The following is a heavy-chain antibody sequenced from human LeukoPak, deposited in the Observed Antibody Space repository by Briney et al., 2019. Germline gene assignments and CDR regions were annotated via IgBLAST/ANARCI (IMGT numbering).Heavy chain of an antibody. D-gene: IGHD6-13*01. CDR1: GFAFSNYL. CDR3: LAGYYYYYMDV. CDR2: INTRGSST. V-gene: IGHV3-74*01. J-gene: IGHJ6*03. Sequence: GGSLRLSRAASGFAFSNYLLHWVRQAPGKGLVWVARINTRGSSTNYAESLKGRFTNTRDNAKNTLYLQMTSLSAEDTAVYYALAGYYYYYMDVWGKGTTVTVSS.